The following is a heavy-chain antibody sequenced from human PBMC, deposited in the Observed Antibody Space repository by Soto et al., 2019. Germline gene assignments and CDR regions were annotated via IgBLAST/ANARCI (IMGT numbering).Heavy chain of an antibody. CDR1: GGTFSSYT. V-gene: IGHV1-69*02. CDR2: IIPILGIA. D-gene: IGHD2-15*01. J-gene: IGHJ5*02. CDR3: ARARYCSGGSCWFDP. Sequence: QVQLVQSGAEVKKPGSSVKVSCKASGGTFSSYTISWVRQAPGQGLEWMGRIIPILGIANYAQKFQGRVTSNADKSTSTAYMELSSLRSEDTAVYYCARARYCSGGSCWFDPWGQGTLVTVSS.